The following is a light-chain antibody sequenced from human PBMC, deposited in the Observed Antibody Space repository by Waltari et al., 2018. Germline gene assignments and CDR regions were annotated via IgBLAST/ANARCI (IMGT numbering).Light chain of an antibody. J-gene: IGKJ1*01. CDR3: LQRSLWPWT. CDR2: DAS. Sequence: PRPRRAMKTVSTYLAWFQPKPGQAPRLLIYDASNRAPGIPARFSGSGSGTDFSLTISSLEPEDFPVYYCLQRSLWPWTFGQGTKVAVK. CDR1: KTVSTY. V-gene: IGKV3-11*01.